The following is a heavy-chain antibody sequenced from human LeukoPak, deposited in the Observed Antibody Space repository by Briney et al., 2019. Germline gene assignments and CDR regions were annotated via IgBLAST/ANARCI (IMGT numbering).Heavy chain of an antibody. J-gene: IGHJ4*02. CDR1: GFSFSNYW. D-gene: IGHD6-19*01. CDR3: AKTLEPEWLAYFDF. V-gene: IGHV3-74*01. CDR2: INSDGSST. Sequence: PGGSLRLSCAASGFSFSNYWMHWVRQAPGKGLVWVSRINSDGSSTTYADSVKGRFTISRDNSKNTLYLQMNSLRAEDTAVYYCAKTLEPEWLAYFDFWGQGTLVTVSS.